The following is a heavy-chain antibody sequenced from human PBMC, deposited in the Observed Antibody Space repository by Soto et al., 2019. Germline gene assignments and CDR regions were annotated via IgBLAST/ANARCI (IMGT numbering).Heavy chain of an antibody. J-gene: IGHJ4*02. CDR3: AKDRDGYNNDY. CDR2: ISGIGGST. Sequence: SAISGIGGSTYYADSVKGRFTISRDNSKNTLYLQMNSLRAEDTAVYYCAKDRDGYNNDYWGQGTLVTVSS. D-gene: IGHD5-12*01. V-gene: IGHV3-23*01.